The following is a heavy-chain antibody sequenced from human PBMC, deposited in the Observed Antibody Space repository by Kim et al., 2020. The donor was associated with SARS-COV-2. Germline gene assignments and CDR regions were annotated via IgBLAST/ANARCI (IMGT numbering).Heavy chain of an antibody. J-gene: IGHJ6*02. V-gene: IGHV3-74*01. CDR3: ARGMFSSGFDV. Sequence: GGSLRLSCAASGFSVSNYWINWVRHAPGKGLEWVSRISSDGRYTHYADSVKGRFTLSRDNAENTLFLQMNSLRAEDTAVYYCARGMFSSGFDVWGQGTTVTVSS. CDR2: ISSDGRYT. CDR1: GFSVSNYW. D-gene: IGHD3-10*02.